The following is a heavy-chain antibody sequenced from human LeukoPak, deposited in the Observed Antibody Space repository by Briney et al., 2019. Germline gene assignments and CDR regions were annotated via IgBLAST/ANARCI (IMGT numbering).Heavy chain of an antibody. CDR1: GYSFIDYW. J-gene: IGHJ4*02. CDR3: ARGLYGNDRAY. D-gene: IGHD1-26*01. V-gene: IGHV5-51*01. Sequence: GESLKISCKASGYSFIDYWIGWVRQMPGKGLEWMAIIHPVDSDIRYSPSFQGQVTISGDKAISSAYLQWSSLKISDTAIYYCARGLYGNDRAYWGQGTLVTVSS. CDR2: IHPVDSDI.